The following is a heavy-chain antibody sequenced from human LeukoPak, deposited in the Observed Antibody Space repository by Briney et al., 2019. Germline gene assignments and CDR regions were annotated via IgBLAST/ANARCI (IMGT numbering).Heavy chain of an antibody. V-gene: IGHV5-51*01. D-gene: IGHD3-22*01. J-gene: IGHJ3*02. CDR1: GYSFTSYW. CDR3: ARHFPPTYYYDTPGAFDI. CDR2: IYPGDSDT. Sequence: GESLKISCKGSGYSFTSYWIGWVRQMPGKGLEWMGIIYPGDSDTRYSPSFQGQVTISADKSISTAYLQWSSLKASDTAMYYCARHFPPTYYYDTPGAFDIWGQGTMVTVSS.